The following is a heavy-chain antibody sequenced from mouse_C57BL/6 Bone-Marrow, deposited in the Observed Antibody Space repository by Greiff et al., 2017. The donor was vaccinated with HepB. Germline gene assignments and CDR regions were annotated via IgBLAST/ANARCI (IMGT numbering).Heavy chain of an antibody. Sequence: EVQLQQSGPELVKPGASVKISCKASGYTFTDYYMNWVKQSHGKSLEWIGDINPNNGGTSYNQKFKGKATLTVDKSSSTAYMELRSLTSEDSAVNYCARYGYDERNWYFDVWGTGTTVTVSS. CDR3: ARYGYDERNWYFDV. CDR1: GYTFTDYY. V-gene: IGHV1-26*01. D-gene: IGHD2-2*01. J-gene: IGHJ1*03. CDR2: INPNNGGT.